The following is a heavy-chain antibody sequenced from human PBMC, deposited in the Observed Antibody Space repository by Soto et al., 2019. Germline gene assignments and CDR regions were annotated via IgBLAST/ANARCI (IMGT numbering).Heavy chain of an antibody. D-gene: IGHD3-3*01. CDR2: IYWDGYK. Sequence: QINLIESGPTLVKPTQTLTLTCTFSGFSLSTSGAAVGWVRQPPGRALEWLALIYWDGYKGYNASLGNRLTITKDTSMNQVVLTLTNVDPADTATYYCAHRATMTIFGLIIDNGIWFDPWGQGTRVIVSS. J-gene: IGHJ5*02. CDR3: AHRATMTIFGLIIDNGIWFDP. CDR1: GFSLSTSGAA. V-gene: IGHV2-5*02.